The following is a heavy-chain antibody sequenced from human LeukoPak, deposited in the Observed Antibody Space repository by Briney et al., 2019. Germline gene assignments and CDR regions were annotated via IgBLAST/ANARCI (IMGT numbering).Heavy chain of an antibody. D-gene: IGHD1-20*01. V-gene: IGHV3-48*03. Sequence: GGSLRLSCAASGFTFSSYEMNWVRQAPERGLEWVSYISSSGSTIYYADSVKGRFTISRDNAKNSLYLQMNSLRAEDTAVYYCARDRGRYNWNDGSYYYYTDVWGKGTTVTVSS. CDR2: ISSSGSTI. CDR3: ARDRGRYNWNDGSYYYYTDV. J-gene: IGHJ6*03. CDR1: GFTFSSYE.